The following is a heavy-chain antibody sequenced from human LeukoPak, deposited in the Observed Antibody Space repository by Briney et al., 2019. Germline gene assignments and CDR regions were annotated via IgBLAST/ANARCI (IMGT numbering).Heavy chain of an antibody. CDR3: AREIDYYDSSGYYQQGTNWFDP. CDR1: GGSISSGGYS. Sequence: SETLSLTCAVSGGSISSGGYSWSWIRQPPGKGLEWIGYIYYSGSTNYNPSLKSRVTISVDTSKNQFSLKLSSVTAADTAVYYCAREIDYYDSSGYYQQGTNWFDPWGQGTLVTVSS. CDR2: IYYSGST. V-gene: IGHV4-61*08. D-gene: IGHD3-22*01. J-gene: IGHJ5*02.